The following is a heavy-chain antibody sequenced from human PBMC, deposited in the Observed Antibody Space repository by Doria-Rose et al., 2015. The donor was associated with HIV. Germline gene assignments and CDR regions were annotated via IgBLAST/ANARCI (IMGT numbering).Heavy chain of an antibody. J-gene: IGHJ4*02. CDR1: GVSLSSPGMG. Sequence: SGPVLVKPTETLTLTCTVSGVSLSSPGMGVSWIRQPPGKALEWLAHIFSDDERSYKTSLKSRLTISRGTSKSQVVLTMTDMDPVDTATYYCARIKSSRWYHKYNFDFWGQGTLVIVSA. D-gene: IGHD6-13*01. CDR2: IFSDDER. V-gene: IGHV2-26*01. CDR3: ARIKSSRWYHKYNFDF.